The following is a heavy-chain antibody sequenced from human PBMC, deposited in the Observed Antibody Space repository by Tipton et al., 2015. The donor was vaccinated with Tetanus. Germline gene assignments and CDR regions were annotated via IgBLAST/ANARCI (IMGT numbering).Heavy chain of an antibody. V-gene: IGHV5-51*01. CDR1: GYSFTSYW. J-gene: IGHJ6*02. D-gene: IGHD3-3*01. CDR3: ARQDKRFVGYYDAMDV. Sequence: VQLVKSGAEVKKSGESLKISCKASGYSFTSYWIGWVRQMPGKGLEWMGIIYPGDFEIRYSPSFQGQVTISADKSINTAYLQWSSLKASDSAMCYCARQDKRFVGYYDAMDVWGQGTTVIVSS. CDR2: IYPGDFEI.